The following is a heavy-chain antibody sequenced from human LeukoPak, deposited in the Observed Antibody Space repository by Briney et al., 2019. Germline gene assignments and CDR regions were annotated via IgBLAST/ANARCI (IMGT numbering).Heavy chain of an antibody. CDR1: GFTFSSYA. D-gene: IGHD3-22*01. V-gene: IGHV3-30-3*01. J-gene: IGHJ6*03. CDR3: ARVEGGKYYYDMAGYMDV. Sequence: SGGSLRLSCAASGFTFSSYAMHWVRQAPGKGLEWVAVISYDGSNKYYADSVKGRFTISRDNSKNTLYLQMNSLRAEDTAVYYCARVEGGKYYYDMAGYMDVWGKGTTVTVSS. CDR2: ISYDGSNK.